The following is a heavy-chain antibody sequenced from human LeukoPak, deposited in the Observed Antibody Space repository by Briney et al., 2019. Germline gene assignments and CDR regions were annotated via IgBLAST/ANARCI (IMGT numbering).Heavy chain of an antibody. CDR1: GFTVSSNY. V-gene: IGHV3-53*05. CDR2: IYSGGST. CDR3: ARVDCSGGGCRNDY. D-gene: IGHD2-15*01. J-gene: IGHJ4*02. Sequence: GGSLRLSCAASGFTVSSNYMSWVRQAPGKGLEWVSVIYSGGSTYYADSVKGRFTISRDNSKNTLYLQMNSLRSEDTAIYYCARVDCSGGGCRNDYWGQGTLVTVSS.